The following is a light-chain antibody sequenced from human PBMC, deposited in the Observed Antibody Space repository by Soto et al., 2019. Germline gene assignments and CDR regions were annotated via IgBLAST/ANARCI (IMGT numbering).Light chain of an antibody. V-gene: IGKV3-15*01. CDR3: QQCRNWPLT. Sequence: EIGMTQSPATLSVSPGEGATLSCKASQNVYNNLAWYQQRPGQPPRLLIYDASTRATGISARFSGSGYGTEFTLTISSLQYEDFAGYFCQQCRNWPLTFGGGTKVEIK. J-gene: IGKJ4*01. CDR2: DAS. CDR1: QNVYNN.